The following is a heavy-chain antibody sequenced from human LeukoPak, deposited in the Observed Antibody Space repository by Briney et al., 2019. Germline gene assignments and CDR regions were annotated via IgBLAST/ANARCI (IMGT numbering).Heavy chain of an antibody. Sequence: GGSLRLSCEGSAFIFSGHWMNWVRQTPGKGLEWVASIKEDGSERQYVDSVKGRFSISRDNAKNSLYLQMNSLRAEDTAVYYCARERGYYDFHYWGQGTLVTVSS. CDR3: ARERGYYDFHY. J-gene: IGHJ4*02. CDR2: IKEDGSER. CDR1: AFIFSGHW. V-gene: IGHV3-7*01. D-gene: IGHD3-3*01.